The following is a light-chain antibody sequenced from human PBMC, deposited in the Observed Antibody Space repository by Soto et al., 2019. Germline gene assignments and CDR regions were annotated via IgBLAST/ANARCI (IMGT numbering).Light chain of an antibody. CDR2: GAS. CDR3: QQSSNWPPEIT. CDR1: QSVSSNY. J-gene: IGKJ5*01. V-gene: IGKV3D-20*02. Sequence: EIVLTQSPGTLSLSPGERASLSCRASQSVSSNYLAWFQQKPGQAPRLLISGASNRASDIPDRFSGSGSGTDFILTISSLEPEDFAVYYCQQSSNWPPEITFGQGTRLEIK.